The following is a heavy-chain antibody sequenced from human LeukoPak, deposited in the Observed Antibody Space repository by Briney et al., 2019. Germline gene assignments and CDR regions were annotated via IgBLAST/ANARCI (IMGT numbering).Heavy chain of an antibody. CDR2: IWYDGSNK. J-gene: IGHJ6*02. V-gene: IGHV3-33*01. D-gene: IGHD3-3*01. CDR3: ARDSTYYDFWSGYYVSHGMDV. CDR1: GFTFGSYG. Sequence: GGSLRLSCAASGFTFGSYGMHWVRQAPGKGLEWVTIIWYDGSNKYYADSVKGRFSISRDNSKNTLNLQMNSLRAEDTAVYYCARDSTYYDFWSGYYVSHGMDVWGQGTTVTVSS.